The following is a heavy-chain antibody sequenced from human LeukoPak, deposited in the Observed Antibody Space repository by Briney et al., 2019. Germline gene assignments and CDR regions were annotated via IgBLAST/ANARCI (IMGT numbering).Heavy chain of an antibody. Sequence: ASGTVSFRASGYTFTIYGISWVRQAPGQGLEWMGWISAYNGNTNYAQKLQGRVTMTTDTFTSTAYMELRSLRSDDTAVYYCTRAPPGMTMMTDYWGQGTLVTVSS. D-gene: IGHD3-22*01. CDR3: TRAPPGMTMMTDY. J-gene: IGHJ4*02. V-gene: IGHV1-18*01. CDR1: GYTFTIYG. CDR2: ISAYNGNT.